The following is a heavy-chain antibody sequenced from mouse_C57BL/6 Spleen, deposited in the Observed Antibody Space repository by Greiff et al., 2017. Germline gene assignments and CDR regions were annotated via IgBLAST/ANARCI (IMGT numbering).Heavy chain of an antibody. J-gene: IGHJ4*01. CDR3: ARGDYGLYTMDY. CDR2: IDPSDSET. V-gene: IGHV1-52*01. Sequence: QVQLQQPGAELVRPGSSVKLSCKASGYTFTSYWMHWVKQRPIQGLEWIGNIDPSDSETQYNQKLKDKATLTVDKPYRTAYMQLSSLTSADSAVYYCARGDYGLYTMDYWGQGTSVTVSS. CDR1: GYTFTSYW. D-gene: IGHD1-1*01.